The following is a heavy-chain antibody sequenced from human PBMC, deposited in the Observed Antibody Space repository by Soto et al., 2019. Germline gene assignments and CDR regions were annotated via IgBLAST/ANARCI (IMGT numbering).Heavy chain of an antibody. Sequence: SSETLSLTCTVSGGSLSSSSYYWGWIRQPPGKGLEWIGSIYYSGNTYYNPSLKSRVTISVDTSKNQFSLELSSVTAADTAVYYCASQYRGNYNNLFDYWGQGTLVTV. D-gene: IGHD1-26*01. CDR2: IYYSGNT. J-gene: IGHJ4*02. V-gene: IGHV4-39*01. CDR3: ASQYRGNYNNLFDY. CDR1: GGSLSSSSYY.